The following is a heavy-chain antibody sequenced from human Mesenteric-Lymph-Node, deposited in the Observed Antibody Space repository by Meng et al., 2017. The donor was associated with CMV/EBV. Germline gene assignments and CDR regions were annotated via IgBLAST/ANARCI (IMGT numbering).Heavy chain of an antibody. CDR1: GYTFTGYY. Sequence: ASVKVSCKASGYTFTGYYMPWVRQAPGQGPEWMGWINPNSGGTNYAQKCKGMVTMTRDTSISTAYMELSRLRSDDTAVYYCARVSAYYDFWSGYLVYWGQGTLVTVSS. J-gene: IGHJ4*02. V-gene: IGHV1-2*02. CDR2: INPNSGGT. CDR3: ARVSAYYDFWSGYLVY. D-gene: IGHD3-3*01.